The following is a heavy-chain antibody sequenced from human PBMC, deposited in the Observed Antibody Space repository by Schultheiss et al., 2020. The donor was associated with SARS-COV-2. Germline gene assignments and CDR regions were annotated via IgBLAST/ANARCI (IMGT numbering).Heavy chain of an antibody. V-gene: IGHV4-34*01. J-gene: IGHJ6*02. Sequence: GSLRLSCAVYGGSFSCYYWSWIRQPPGKGLEWIGSIYYSGSTYYNPSLKSRVTISVDTSKNQFSLKLSSVTAADTAVYYCARGKQWLVFWGQGTTVTVSS. D-gene: IGHD6-19*01. CDR1: GGSFSCYY. CDR2: IYYSGST. CDR3: ARGKQWLVF.